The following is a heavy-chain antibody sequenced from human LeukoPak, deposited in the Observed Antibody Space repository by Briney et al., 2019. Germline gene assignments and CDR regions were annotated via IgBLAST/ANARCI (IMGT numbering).Heavy chain of an antibody. Sequence: PSETLSLTCTVSGGSISSYYWSWIRQPPGKGLGWIGYIYYSGSTNYNPSLKSRVTISVDTSKNQFSLKLSSVTAADTAVYYCARVDIVVVPARYYYMDVWGKGTTVTVSS. V-gene: IGHV4-59*01. CDR3: ARVDIVVVPARYYYMDV. D-gene: IGHD2-2*03. J-gene: IGHJ6*03. CDR2: IYYSGST. CDR1: GGSISSYY.